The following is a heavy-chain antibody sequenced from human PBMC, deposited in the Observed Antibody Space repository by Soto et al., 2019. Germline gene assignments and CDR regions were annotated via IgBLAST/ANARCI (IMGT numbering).Heavy chain of an antibody. D-gene: IGHD2-8*01. Sequence: EVQLVQSGGGLVQPGGSLRLSCEASGFTFSPYWMSWVRQAPGKGLEWVAFIDQGGLETHYADSVKGRLTLSRDNAKNTALLEMRSLRAEDTAMYYCARAILMGYFDNWGQGTPVTVSS. CDR3: ARAILMGYFDN. CDR2: IDQGGLET. J-gene: IGHJ4*02. CDR1: GFTFSPYW. V-gene: IGHV3-7*03.